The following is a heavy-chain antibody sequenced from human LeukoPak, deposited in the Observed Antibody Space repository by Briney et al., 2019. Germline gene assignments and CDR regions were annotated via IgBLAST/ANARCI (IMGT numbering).Heavy chain of an antibody. CDR1: GFTFSSYT. J-gene: IGHJ4*02. V-gene: IGHV3-21*01. CDR3: ARALYDSSASYGY. D-gene: IGHD3-22*01. CDR2: ISGSSSFI. Sequence: GGPLRLSCAASGFTFSSYTMNWVRQSPGKGLEWVSSISGSSSFIYYADSVKGRFTISRDNAKNSLYLHMNSLRAEDTAVFYCARALYDSSASYGYWGQGTLVTVSS.